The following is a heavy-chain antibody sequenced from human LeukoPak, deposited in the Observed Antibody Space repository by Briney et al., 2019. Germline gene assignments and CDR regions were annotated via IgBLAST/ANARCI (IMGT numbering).Heavy chain of an antibody. V-gene: IGHV4-30-4*01. CDR3: ASGYCSSTSCHEDSYYGMDV. CDR1: GFSISSGDYY. J-gene: IGHJ6*02. CDR2: IYYSGST. D-gene: IGHD2-2*03. Sequence: SETLSLTCTVSGFSISSGDYYWGWIRQPPGKGLEWIVYIYYSGSTYDNPSLKSLITIRVDTSKTQFSLKLSSVTAADTAVYYCASGYCSSTSCHEDSYYGMDVWGQGTTVTVSS.